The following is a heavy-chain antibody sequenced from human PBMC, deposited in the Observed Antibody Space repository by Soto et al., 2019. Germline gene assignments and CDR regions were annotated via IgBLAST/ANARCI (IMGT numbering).Heavy chain of an antibody. D-gene: IGHD1-26*01. Sequence: QVQLPQWGAGLLKPSGTLALTCAVYGASFSAYYWSWIRQPPGKGLEWLGEINHSGSTNYNPSLKSLVTISVDTSKNECSLTLSSGTASDTAVYYCARGPTYSVSYYYGMDVCGRGTTVPVSS. V-gene: IGHV4-34*01. CDR3: ARGPTYSVSYYYGMDV. J-gene: IGHJ6*02. CDR2: INHSGST. CDR1: GASFSAYY.